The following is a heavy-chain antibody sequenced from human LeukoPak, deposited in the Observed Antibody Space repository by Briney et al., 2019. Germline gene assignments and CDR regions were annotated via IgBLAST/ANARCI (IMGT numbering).Heavy chain of an antibody. D-gene: IGHD3-16*02. V-gene: IGHV3-30*02. J-gene: IGHJ4*02. CDR3: AREYAGEENYDYVWGSYRETGFFDY. CDR2: IRYDGSNK. Sequence: PWGSLRLSCAASGFTFSSYGMHWVRQAPGKGLEWVAFIRYDGSNKYYADSVKGRFTISRDNAKNSLYLQMNSLRAEDTAVYYCAREYAGEENYDYVWGSYRETGFFDYWGQGTLVTVSS. CDR1: GFTFSSYG.